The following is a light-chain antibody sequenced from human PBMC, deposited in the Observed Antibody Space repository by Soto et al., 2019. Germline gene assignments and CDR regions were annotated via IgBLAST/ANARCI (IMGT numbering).Light chain of an antibody. CDR2: GAS. J-gene: IGKJ3*01. CDR1: QSVSSNY. Sequence: EIVLTQSPGSLSLSPGERATLSCRAIQSVSSNYLAWYQQRPGQAPRLLIFGASYRATGIPDRFSGSGSGTDFPLTISRLEPEHFAVYYCQHYGSSPPEFTFGPGTIVDNK. CDR3: QHYGSSPPEFT. V-gene: IGKV3-20*01.